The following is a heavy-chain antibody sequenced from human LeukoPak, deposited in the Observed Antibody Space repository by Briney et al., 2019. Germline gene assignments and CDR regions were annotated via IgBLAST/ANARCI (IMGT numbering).Heavy chain of an antibody. D-gene: IGHD3-3*01. Sequence: GASVKVSCKASGYTFTMYYIHWVRQAPGQGLEWMGMINPSDGATTYAQRFQGRVTMTRDMSTTTVYMDQRSLRSEDTAVYYCARDPTIFGVVRLLDYWGQGTLVTVSS. V-gene: IGHV1-46*01. J-gene: IGHJ4*02. CDR3: ARDPTIFGVVRLLDY. CDR1: GYTFTMYY. CDR2: INPSDGAT.